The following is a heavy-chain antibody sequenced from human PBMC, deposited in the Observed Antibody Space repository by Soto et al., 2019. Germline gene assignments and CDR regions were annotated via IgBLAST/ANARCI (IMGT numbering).Heavy chain of an antibody. V-gene: IGHV3-48*02. CDR3: ASALAALTLFDP. CDR1: GFTFSSYS. J-gene: IGHJ5*02. CDR2: ISSSSSTI. Sequence: EVQLVESGGGLVQPGGSLRLSCAASGFTFSSYSMNWVRQAPGKGLEWVSYISSSSSTIYYADSVKGRFTISRDNAKNSLYLQMNSLRDEATAVYYCASALAALTLFDPWGPGTLVTVSS. D-gene: IGHD7-27*01.